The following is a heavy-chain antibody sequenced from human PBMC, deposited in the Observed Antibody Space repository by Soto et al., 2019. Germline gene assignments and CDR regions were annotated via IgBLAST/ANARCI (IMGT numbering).Heavy chain of an antibody. Sequence: QVQLVQSGAEVKKPGASVKVSCKASGYTFTSYAMHWVRQAPGQRLEWMGWINAGNGNTKYSQKFQGRVTITRDTSARTAYMELSSLRSEDTAVYYCARGGYSGYDRALDYWGQGTLVTVAS. V-gene: IGHV1-3*01. CDR2: INAGNGNT. J-gene: IGHJ4*02. CDR1: GYTFTSYA. CDR3: ARGGYSGYDRALDY. D-gene: IGHD5-12*01.